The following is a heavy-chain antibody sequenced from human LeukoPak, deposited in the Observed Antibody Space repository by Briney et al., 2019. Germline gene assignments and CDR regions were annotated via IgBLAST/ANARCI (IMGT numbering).Heavy chain of an antibody. J-gene: IGHJ4*02. CDR2: INPNSGGT. CDR1: GYTFTVYY. D-gene: IGHD3-22*01. CDR3: ARDQNYYDSSGYYGIDC. Sequence: GASVKVSCKASGYTFTVYYMHWVRQAPGQGLEWMGWINPNSGGTNYAQKFQDRVTITRETSISKAYMELSRLRSDDTAVYYCARDQNYYDSSGYYGIDCWGQGTLVTVPS. V-gene: IGHV1-2*02.